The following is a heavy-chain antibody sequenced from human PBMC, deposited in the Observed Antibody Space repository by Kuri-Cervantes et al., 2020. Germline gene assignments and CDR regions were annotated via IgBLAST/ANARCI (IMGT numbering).Heavy chain of an antibody. J-gene: IGHJ3*02. D-gene: IGHD3-16*01. CDR1: GYTLTSYY. Sequence: ASVKVSCKASGYTLTSYYMHWVRQAPGQGLEWMGIINPSGATHYPQNFRDRVSMTRDTSITTAYMELTSLRSDDTAVYYCARALYYDREGDDIWGQGTMVTVSS. V-gene: IGHV1-2*02. CDR2: INPSGAT. CDR3: ARALYYDREGDDI.